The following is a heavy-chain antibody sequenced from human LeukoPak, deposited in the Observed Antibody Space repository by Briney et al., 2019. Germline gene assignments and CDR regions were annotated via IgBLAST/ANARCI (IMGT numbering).Heavy chain of an antibody. D-gene: IGHD6-19*01. CDR2: IYYSGST. CDR3: ARRTVTNGWFRIDY. Sequence: SETLSLTCTVSGGSISSYYWSWIRQPPGKGLEWIGYIYYSGSTNYNPSLKSRVTISVDTSKNEFSLKLSSVTAADTALYYCARRTVTNGWFRIDYWGQGSLVIVSS. J-gene: IGHJ4*02. V-gene: IGHV4-59*08. CDR1: GGSISSYY.